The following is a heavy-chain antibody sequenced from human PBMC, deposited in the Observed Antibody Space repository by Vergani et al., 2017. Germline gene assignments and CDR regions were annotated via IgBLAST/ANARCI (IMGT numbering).Heavy chain of an antibody. CDR3: ASSPGDPGYQPLGDY. V-gene: IGHV1-69*12. CDR1: GGTFSSYA. D-gene: IGHD2-2*01. Sequence: QVQLVQSGAEVKKPGSSVKVSCKASGGTFSSYAISWVRQAPGQGLEWMGGFIPSFVTANYSQKFQGRVTITADESTSTAYMELSSLRSEATAVDYCASSPGDPGYQPLGDYWGQGTLVTVYS. J-gene: IGHJ4*02. CDR2: FIPSFVTA.